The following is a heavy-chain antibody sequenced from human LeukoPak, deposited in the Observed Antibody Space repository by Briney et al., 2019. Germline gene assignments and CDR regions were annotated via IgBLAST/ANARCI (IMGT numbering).Heavy chain of an antibody. CDR1: GFTFSSYA. CDR2: ISYDGSNK. CDR3: AKLTENDAFDI. Sequence: PGGSLRLSCAASGFTFSSYAMHWVRQAPGKGLEWVAVISYDGSNKYYADSVKGRFTISRDNSKNTLYLQMNSLRAEDTAVYYCAKLTENDAFDIWGQGTMVTVSS. V-gene: IGHV3-30*18. J-gene: IGHJ3*02. D-gene: IGHD3-9*01.